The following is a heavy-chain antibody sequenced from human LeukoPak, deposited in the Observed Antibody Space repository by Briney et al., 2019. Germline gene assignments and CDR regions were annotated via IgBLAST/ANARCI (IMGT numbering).Heavy chain of an antibody. J-gene: IGHJ6*03. D-gene: IGHD6-13*01. CDR2: IYYSGST. CDR3: ARAVSWTDYYYYMDV. CDR1: GGSISSYY. V-gene: IGHV4-59*01. Sequence: PSETLSLTCTVSGGSISSYYWSWIRQPPGQGLEWIGYIYYSGSTNYNPSLKSRVTISVDTSKNQFSLKLSSVTAADTAVYYCARAVSWTDYYYYMDVWGKGTTVTVSS.